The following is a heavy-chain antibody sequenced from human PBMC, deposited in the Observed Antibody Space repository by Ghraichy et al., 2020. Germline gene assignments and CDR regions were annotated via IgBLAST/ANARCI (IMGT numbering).Heavy chain of an antibody. Sequence: SETLSLTCTVSGGSISSYYWSWIRQPPGRGLEWIGNIYDSENINYNPSLKSRVTFSLDTSKNQVSLKLSSVTVADTAVYYCARSRILDFWGQGTLVTVSS. V-gene: IGHV4-59*13. CDR1: GGSISSYY. D-gene: IGHD2-2*01. CDR3: ARSRILDF. CDR2: IYDSENI. J-gene: IGHJ4*02.